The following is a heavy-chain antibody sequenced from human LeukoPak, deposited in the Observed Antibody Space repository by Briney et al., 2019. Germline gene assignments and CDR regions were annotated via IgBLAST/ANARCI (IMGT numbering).Heavy chain of an antibody. CDR1: GGSISSYY. CDR3: ARDRSDCSSTSCYPSYWYFDL. Sequence: PSETLSLTCTVSGGSISSYYWSWIRQPAGKGLEWIGRIYTSGSTNHNPSLKSRVTMSVDTSKNQFSLKLSSVTAADTAVYYCARDRSDCSSTSCYPSYWYFDLWGRGTLVTVSS. V-gene: IGHV4-4*07. CDR2: IYTSGST. J-gene: IGHJ2*01. D-gene: IGHD2-2*01.